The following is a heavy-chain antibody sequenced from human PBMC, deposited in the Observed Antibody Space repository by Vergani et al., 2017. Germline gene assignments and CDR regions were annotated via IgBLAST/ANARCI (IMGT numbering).Heavy chain of an antibody. J-gene: IGHJ4*02. V-gene: IGHV1-69*01. CDR1: GGTFSSYA. CDR2: IIPIFGTA. CDR3: ARSLYYYDSSGYYVCY. D-gene: IGHD3-22*01. Sequence: QVQLVQSGAEVKKPGSSVKVSCKASGGTFSSYAISWVRQAPGQGLEWLGGIIPIFGTANYAQKFQGRVTITAEESTGKAYMELSGLRSEDTAGSYCARSLYYYDSSGYYVCYWGQGTLVTVSS.